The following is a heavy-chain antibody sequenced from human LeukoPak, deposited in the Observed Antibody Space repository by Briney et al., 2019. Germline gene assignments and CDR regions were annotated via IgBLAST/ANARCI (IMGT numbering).Heavy chain of an antibody. J-gene: IGHJ3*02. Sequence: TSSETLSLTCAVYGGSFSGYYWSWIRQPPGKGLEWIGEINHSGSTNYNPSLKSRVTISVDTSKNQFSLKLSSVTAADTAVYYCAREEVVIDAFDIWGQGTMVTVSS. V-gene: IGHV4-34*01. CDR2: INHSGST. CDR1: GGSFSGYY. CDR3: AREEVVIDAFDI. D-gene: IGHD3-22*01.